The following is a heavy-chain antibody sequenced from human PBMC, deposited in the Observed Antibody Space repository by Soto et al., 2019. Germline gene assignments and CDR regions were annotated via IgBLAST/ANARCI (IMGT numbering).Heavy chain of an antibody. CDR3: AKGILTSPHDYYDSSGYPPGY. CDR2: ISYDGSNK. Sequence: QVQLVESGGGVVQPGRSLRLSCAASGFTFSSYGMHWVRQAPGKGLEWVAVISYDGSNKYYADSVKGRFTISRDNSKNTLYLQMNSLRAEDTAVYYCAKGILTSPHDYYDSSGYPPGYWGQGTLVTVSS. V-gene: IGHV3-30*18. D-gene: IGHD3-22*01. CDR1: GFTFSSYG. J-gene: IGHJ4*02.